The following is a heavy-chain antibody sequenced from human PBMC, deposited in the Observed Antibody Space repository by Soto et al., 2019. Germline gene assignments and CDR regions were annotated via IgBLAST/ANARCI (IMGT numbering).Heavy chain of an antibody. V-gene: IGHV1-18*01. CDR1: GYTFTSYG. D-gene: IGHD3-10*01. J-gene: IGHJ3*02. Sequence: ASVKVSCKASGYTFTSYGISWVRQAPGQGLEWMGWISAYNGNTNYAQKLQGRVTMTTDTSTSTAYMELRSLRSDDTAVYYCARELRDGFGPPNGLRAFDIWGQGTMVTVSS. CDR3: ARELRDGFGPPNGLRAFDI. CDR2: ISAYNGNT.